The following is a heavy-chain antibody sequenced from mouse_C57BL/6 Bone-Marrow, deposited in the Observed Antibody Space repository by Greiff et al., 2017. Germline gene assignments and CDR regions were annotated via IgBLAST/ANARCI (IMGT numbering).Heavy chain of an antibody. D-gene: IGHD4-1*01. CDR3: AILTGTWFAY. V-gene: IGHV2-6*01. J-gene: IGHJ3*01. CDR2: IWGVGST. Sequence: VMLVESGPGLVAPSQSLSITCTVSGFSLTSYGVDWVRQSPGKGLEWLGVIWGVGSTNYNSALKSRLIISTDNSKSQVFLKMNSLQTDDTAMYYCAILTGTWFAYWGQGTLVTVSA. CDR1: GFSLTSYG.